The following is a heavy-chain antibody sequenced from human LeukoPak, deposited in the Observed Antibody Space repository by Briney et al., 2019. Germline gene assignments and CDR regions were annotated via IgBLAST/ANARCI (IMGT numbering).Heavy chain of an antibody. CDR1: GFTFSSYA. CDR3: AKGLGYCSSTSCRYDAFDM. J-gene: IGHJ3*02. V-gene: IGHV3-23*01. Sequence: GGSLRLSCAASGFTFSSYAMSWVRQAPGKGLEWVSAISGRGGSGGSTYYADPVKGRFTISRDNSKNTLYLQMNSLRVEDTAVYYCAKGLGYCSSTSCRYDAFDMWGQGTMVTVSS. D-gene: IGHD2-2*01. CDR2: ISGRGGSGGST.